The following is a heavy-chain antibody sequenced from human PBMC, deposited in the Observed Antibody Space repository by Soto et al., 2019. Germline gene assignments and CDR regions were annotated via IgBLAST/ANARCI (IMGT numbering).Heavy chain of an antibody. Sequence: PSETLSLTCTVSGGSISSSSYYWGWIRQPPGKGLEWIGSIYYSGSTYYNPSLKSRVTISVDTSKNQFSLKLSSVTAADTAVYHCARRLYYDSSGFEGGGMDVWGQGTTVTVSS. D-gene: IGHD3-22*01. CDR2: IYYSGST. J-gene: IGHJ6*02. V-gene: IGHV4-39*01. CDR3: ARRLYYDSSGFEGGGMDV. CDR1: GGSISSSSYY.